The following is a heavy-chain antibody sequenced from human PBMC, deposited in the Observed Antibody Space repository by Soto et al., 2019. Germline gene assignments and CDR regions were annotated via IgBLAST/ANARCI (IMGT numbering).Heavy chain of an antibody. V-gene: IGHV3-30-3*01. Sequence: GGSLRLSCAASGFTFSSYAMHWVRQAPGKGLEWVAVISYDGSNKYYADSVKGRFTISRDNSKNTLYLQMNSLRAEDTAVYYCARDLRAVAAPGFDYWGQGTLVTVSS. CDR3: ARDLRAVAAPGFDY. D-gene: IGHD6-19*01. CDR2: ISYDGSNK. CDR1: GFTFSSYA. J-gene: IGHJ4*02.